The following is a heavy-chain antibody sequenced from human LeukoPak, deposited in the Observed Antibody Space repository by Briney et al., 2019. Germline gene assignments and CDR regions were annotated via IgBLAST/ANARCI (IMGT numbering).Heavy chain of an antibody. Sequence: GRSLRLSCAASGFTFRSFAFHWVRQAPDKGLEGVAVIAYDGSVAYVADALKGRFTISRDDSKSTLYLQMNSLRPADTAVYYCARDMLKGAPDYLDHWGLGTLVTVSS. D-gene: IGHD3-10*02. V-gene: IGHV3-30*04. CDR2: IAYDGSVA. CDR1: GFTFRSFA. CDR3: ARDMLKGAPDYLDH. J-gene: IGHJ4*02.